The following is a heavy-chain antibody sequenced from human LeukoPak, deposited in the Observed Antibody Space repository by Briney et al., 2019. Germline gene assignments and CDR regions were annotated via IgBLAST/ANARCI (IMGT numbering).Heavy chain of an antibody. D-gene: IGHD3-3*01. J-gene: IGHJ4*02. Sequence: PGGSLRLSCSASGVTFSTYSMNWVRQTPGKGLMWVSSISGSGGSTYYAESVKGRFSISRDNSKKMMYLQMNSLRADDTAAYYCAKGGQNFDFWRFDYWGQGILVTVSS. V-gene: IGHV3-23*01. CDR2: ISGSGGST. CDR3: AKGGQNFDFWRFDY. CDR1: GVTFSTYS.